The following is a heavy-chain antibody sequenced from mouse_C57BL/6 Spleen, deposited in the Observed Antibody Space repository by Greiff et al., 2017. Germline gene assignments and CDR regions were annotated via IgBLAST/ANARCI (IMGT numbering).Heavy chain of an antibody. J-gene: IGHJ4*01. V-gene: IGHV1-15*01. Sequence: VQLKQSGAELVRPGASVTLFCKASGYTFTDYEMHWVKQTPVHGLEWIGAIDPETGGTAYNQKFKGKVILTADKSTSTAYMERRSLTSEDSAVYYCTMWDYYAMDYWCQGTSVTVSS. CDR3: TMWDYYAMDY. CDR1: GYTFTDYE. CDR2: IDPETGGT.